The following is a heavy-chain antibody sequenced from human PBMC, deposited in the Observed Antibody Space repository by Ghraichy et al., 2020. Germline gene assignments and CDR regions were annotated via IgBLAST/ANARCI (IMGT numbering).Heavy chain of an antibody. D-gene: IGHD1-26*01. CDR2: FYHSGST. CDR1: GYSISSGYY. CDR3: ARHKESGKVGATYAFDI. Sequence: SQTLSLTCAVSGYSISSGYYWGWIRQPPGKGLEWIGSFYHSGSTYYNPSLRSRVTISLDTSKNQFSLKLSSVTAADPAVYYGARHKESGKVGATYAFDIWGQGTIVTVSS. J-gene: IGHJ3*02. V-gene: IGHV4-38-2*01.